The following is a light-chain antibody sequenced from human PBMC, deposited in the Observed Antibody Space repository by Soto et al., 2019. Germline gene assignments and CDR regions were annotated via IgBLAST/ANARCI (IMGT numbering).Light chain of an antibody. V-gene: IGKV1-5*03. CDR2: SAS. CDR1: QSIITW. J-gene: IGKJ1*01. CDR3: QQYNSYSTFGPAT. Sequence: DIQMTQSPSTLSASVGDRVTITCRASQSIITWLAWYQQKPGKAPKLLIYSASDLESGVPSRFSGSGFGTEFTLTITSLQPDDFATYYCQQYNSYSTFGPATFGQGTKVDI.